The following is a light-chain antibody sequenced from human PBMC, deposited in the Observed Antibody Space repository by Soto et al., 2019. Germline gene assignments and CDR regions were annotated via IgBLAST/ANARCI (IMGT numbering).Light chain of an antibody. J-gene: IGKJ4*01. CDR1: QSVSSY. CDR2: DAS. V-gene: IGKV3-11*01. Sequence: EIVLTQSPATLSLSPGERATLSCRASQSVSSYLAWYQQKPGQAPRLLIYDASNRATGIPARFSGSGSGTDLTLTISSLEPEEFAVYSCHQRSNWPPMLTFGGGTKVEIK. CDR3: HQRSNWPPMLT.